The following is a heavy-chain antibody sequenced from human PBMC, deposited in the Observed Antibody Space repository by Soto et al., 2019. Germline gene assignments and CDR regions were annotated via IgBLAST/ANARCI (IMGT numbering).Heavy chain of an antibody. D-gene: IGHD2-15*01. V-gene: IGHV3-23*01. CDR3: AKDSRVVVAARYFDY. CDR2: ISGSGGST. Sequence: GGSLRLSCAASGFTFSSYAMSWVRQAPGKGLEWVSAISGSGGSTYYADSVKGRFTISRDNSKNTLYLQMNSLRAEDTAVYYCAKDSRVVVAARYFDYWGQGTLVTVSS. CDR1: GFTFSSYA. J-gene: IGHJ4*02.